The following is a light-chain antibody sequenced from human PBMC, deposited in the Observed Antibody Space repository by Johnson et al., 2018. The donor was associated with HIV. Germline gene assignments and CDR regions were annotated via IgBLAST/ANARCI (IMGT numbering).Light chain of an antibody. V-gene: IGLV1-51*01. CDR3: GTWDSRLRNV. J-gene: IGLJ1*01. CDR2: DNN. Sequence: QSVLTQPPSVSAAPGQKVTIYCSGSRSSTGRNYASWYQHLPGIAPKLLVYDNNKRPSGIPDRFSGSKSGTSATLGITGLQTGDEADYYCGTWDSRLRNVFGTGTKVTVL. CDR1: RSSTGRNY.